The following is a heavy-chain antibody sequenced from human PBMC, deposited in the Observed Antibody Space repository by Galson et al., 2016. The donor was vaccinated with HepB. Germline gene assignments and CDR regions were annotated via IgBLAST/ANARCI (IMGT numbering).Heavy chain of an antibody. CDR1: GYSFTSYA. CDR2: INTGTGNT. J-gene: IGHJ4*02. Sequence: SVTVSCKASGYSFTSYAIHWVRQASGQRLEWTGRINTGTGNTKYSQKFQARFTITRDTAASTAYRELNSLRSEDTAVYYCSRVGGVTIFGVDPHPLVRFDYCGQGTLVTVSS. CDR3: SRVGGVTIFGVDPHPLVRFDY. D-gene: IGHD3-3*01. V-gene: IGHV1-3*04.